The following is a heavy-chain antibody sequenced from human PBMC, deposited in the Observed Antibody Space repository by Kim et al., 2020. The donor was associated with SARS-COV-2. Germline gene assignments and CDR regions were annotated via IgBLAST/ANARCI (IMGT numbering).Heavy chain of an antibody. Sequence: SETLSLTCTVSGGSISSYYWSWMRQPPGKGLEWIGSIYYSGSTDYNPSLKSRVTISVDASRNQFSLKLTSVTAADTAVYYCARRSGSSWYNYWGQGTLVT. CDR2: IYYSGST. D-gene: IGHD6-13*01. CDR1: GGSISSYY. CDR3: ARRSGSSWYNY. V-gene: IGHV4-59*08. J-gene: IGHJ4*02.